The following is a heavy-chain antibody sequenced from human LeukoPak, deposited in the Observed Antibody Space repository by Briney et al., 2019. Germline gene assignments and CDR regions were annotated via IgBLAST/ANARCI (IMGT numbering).Heavy chain of an antibody. Sequence: PGGSLRLSCAASGFTFSDYYMSWIRQAPGKGLEWVSAISGSGGSTYYADSVKGRFTISRDNSKSTLYLQMNSLRAEDTAVYYCAKGTRSGYLKADYWGQGTLVTVSS. D-gene: IGHD3-22*01. CDR2: ISGSGGST. CDR1: GFTFSDYY. CDR3: AKGTRSGYLKADY. J-gene: IGHJ4*02. V-gene: IGHV3-23*01.